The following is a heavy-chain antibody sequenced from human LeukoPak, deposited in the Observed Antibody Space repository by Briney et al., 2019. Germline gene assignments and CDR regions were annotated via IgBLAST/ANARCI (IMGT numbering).Heavy chain of an antibody. CDR2: IIPMSGTA. J-gene: IGHJ3*02. CDR1: GGTFNSYA. D-gene: IGHD1-26*01. V-gene: IGHV1-69*06. Sequence: SVKVSCKASGGTFNSYAISWVRQAPGQGLEWMGGIIPMSGTANYPQKFRGRLTITADIPTSTVYMELSSLSSEDTAVYYCAREDDTGRYMGDDAFDIWGQGTMVTVSS. CDR3: AREDDTGRYMGDDAFDI.